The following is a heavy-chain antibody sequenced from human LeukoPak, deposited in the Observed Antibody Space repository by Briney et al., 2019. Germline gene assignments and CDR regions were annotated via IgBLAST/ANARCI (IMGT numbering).Heavy chain of an antibody. CDR1: GFTFSSYS. D-gene: IGHD3-3*01. CDR3: ARDAKPPAPVLEWLLYPIDY. CDR2: ISSSSSYI. V-gene: IGHV3-21*01. Sequence: GGSLRLSCAASGFTFSSYSMNWVRQAPGKGLEWVSSISSSSSYIYYADSVKGRFTISRDNAKNSLYLQMNSLRAEDTAVYYCARDAKPPAPVLEWLLYPIDYWGQGTLVTVSS. J-gene: IGHJ4*02.